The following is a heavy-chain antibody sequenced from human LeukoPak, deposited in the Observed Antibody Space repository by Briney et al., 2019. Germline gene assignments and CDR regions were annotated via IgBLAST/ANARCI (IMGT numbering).Heavy chain of an antibody. CDR2: FDPEDGET. Sequence: ASVNVSCKVSGYTLTELSMHWVRQAPGKGLEWMGGFDPEDGETIYAQKFQGRVTMTEDTSTDTAYMELSSLRSEDTAVYYCATSLGYSYGYYYYYGMDVWGQGTTVTVSS. CDR3: ATSLGYSYGYYYYYGMDV. J-gene: IGHJ6*02. V-gene: IGHV1-24*01. D-gene: IGHD5-18*01. CDR1: GYTLTELS.